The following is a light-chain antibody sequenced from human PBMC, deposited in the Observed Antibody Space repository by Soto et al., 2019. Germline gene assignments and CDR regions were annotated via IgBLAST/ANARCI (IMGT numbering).Light chain of an antibody. V-gene: IGLV1-40*01. CDR1: SSNIGAGYD. J-gene: IGLJ7*01. CDR3: QSSDSRLSGLSGAV. Sequence: QSVLTQPPSVSGAPGQRVTISCTGSSSNIGAGYDVHWYQQLPGTAPKLLIYGNSNRPSGVPDRFSGSKSGTSASLAITGLQADHEADYYCQSSDSRLSGLSGAVFGGGTQLTVL. CDR2: GNS.